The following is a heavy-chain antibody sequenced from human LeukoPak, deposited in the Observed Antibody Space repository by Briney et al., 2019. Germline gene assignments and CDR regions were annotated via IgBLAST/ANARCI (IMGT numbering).Heavy chain of an antibody. V-gene: IGHV3-30*04. CDR2: ISYDGSNK. Sequence: GGSLRLSCAASGFTFSFYAMHWVRQAPGKGLEWVAVISYDGSNKYYADSVKGRFTISRDNSKSTLYLQMSSLRAEDTAVYYCAKRSAESSGYFDSWGQGTLVTVSS. CDR1: GFTFSFYA. CDR3: AKRSAESSGYFDS. J-gene: IGHJ4*02. D-gene: IGHD6-19*01.